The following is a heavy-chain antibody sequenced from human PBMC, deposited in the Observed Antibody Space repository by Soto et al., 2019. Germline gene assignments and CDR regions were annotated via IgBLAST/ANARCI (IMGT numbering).Heavy chain of an antibody. CDR1: GGSISSGGYY. CDR3: ARDQVVIIPTYYYYGMDV. V-gene: IGHV4-31*03. J-gene: IGHJ6*02. Sequence: PSETLSLTCTVSGGSISSGGYYWSWIRQHPGKGLEWIGYIYYSGSTYYNPSLKSRVTISVDTSKNQFSLKPSSVTAADTAVYYCARDQVVIIPTYYYYGMDVWGQGTTVTVS. D-gene: IGHD3-3*01. CDR2: IYYSGST.